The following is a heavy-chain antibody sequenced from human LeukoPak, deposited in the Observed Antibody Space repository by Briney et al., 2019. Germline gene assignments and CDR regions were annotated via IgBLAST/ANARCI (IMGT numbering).Heavy chain of an antibody. CDR2: IKSDGSEK. CDR1: GFIFSNYG. CDR3: VKEVSLGEMGGGN. J-gene: IGHJ4*02. V-gene: IGHV3-30*02. D-gene: IGHD3-10*01. Sequence: PGGSLRLSCAASGFIFSNYGMHWVRQTPGKGLEWVTFIKSDGSEKDYADSVKGRFTISRDNSKSTLFLQMNSLRAEDMALYHCVKEVSLGEMGGGNWGQGTLVTVSS.